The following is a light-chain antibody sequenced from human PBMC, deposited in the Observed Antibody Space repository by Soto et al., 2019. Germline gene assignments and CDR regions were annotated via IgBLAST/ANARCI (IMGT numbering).Light chain of an antibody. J-gene: IGKJ4*01. CDR3: QQRSNCSRAFT. CDR1: QRVSSY. Sequence: EIVLTQSPATLSLSPGERATLSCRASQRVSSYLAWYQQKPGQAPRLLIYDASNRATGIPARCSGSGSGTDFTLTTSSLVPEDFSVYDCQQRSNCSRAFTFGGGTKAEIK. CDR2: DAS. V-gene: IGKV3-11*01.